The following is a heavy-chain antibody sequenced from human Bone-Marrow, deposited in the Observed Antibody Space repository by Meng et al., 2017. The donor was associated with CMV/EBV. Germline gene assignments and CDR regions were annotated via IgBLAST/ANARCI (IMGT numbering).Heavy chain of an antibody. CDR1: GGTFSSYA. J-gene: IGHJ6*02. CDR3: ATPYYDILTGYWGEYSYGMDV. V-gene: IGHV1-69*10. CDR2: IIPILGIA. D-gene: IGHD3-9*01. Sequence: SVKVSCKASGGTFSSYAISWVRQAPGQGLEWMGGIIPILGIANYAQKFQGRVTITADKSTSTAYMELSSLRSEDTAVYYCATPYYDILTGYWGEYSYGMDVWGQGTTVTVSS.